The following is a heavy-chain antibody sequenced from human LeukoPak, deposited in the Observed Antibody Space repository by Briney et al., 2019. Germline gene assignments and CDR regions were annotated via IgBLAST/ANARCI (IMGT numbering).Heavy chain of an antibody. Sequence: ETLSLACTVSGYSISSGYYWGWIRQPPGKGLEWIGSIYHSGSTYYNPSLKSRVTISVDTSKNQFSLKLSSVTAADTAVYYCARQTGSGLFILPGGQGTLVTVSS. CDR1: GYSISSGYY. CDR3: ARQTGSGLFILP. D-gene: IGHD3/OR15-3a*01. J-gene: IGHJ4*02. V-gene: IGHV4-38-2*02. CDR2: IYHSGST.